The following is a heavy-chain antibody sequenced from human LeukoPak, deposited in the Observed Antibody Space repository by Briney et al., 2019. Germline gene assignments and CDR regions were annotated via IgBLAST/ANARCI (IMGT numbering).Heavy chain of an antibody. CDR2: IYSGGRT. CDR3: AGAYSFVTFDN. Sequence: GGSLRLSCAASGFTVSSNYMSWVRQAPGKGLEWVSVIYSGGRTYYADSVKARFTVSRDNSKNTLYLQMNSPRDEDTAVYYCAGAYSFVTFDNWGQGTLVTVSS. J-gene: IGHJ4*02. V-gene: IGHV3-66*01. CDR1: GFTVSSNY. D-gene: IGHD2-15*01.